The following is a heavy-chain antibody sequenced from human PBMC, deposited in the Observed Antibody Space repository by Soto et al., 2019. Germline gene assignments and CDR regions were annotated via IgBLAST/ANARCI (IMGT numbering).Heavy chain of an antibody. CDR3: AREGNCSGGSCYPRPWFDP. V-gene: IGHV4-34*01. D-gene: IGHD2-15*01. J-gene: IGHJ5*02. CDR1: GGSFSGYY. CDR2: INHSGST. Sequence: ASETLSLTCAVYGGSFSGYYWSWIRQPPGKGLEWIGEINHSGSTNYNPSLKSRVTISVDTSKNQFSLKLSSVTAADTAVYYCAREGNCSGGSCYPRPWFDPWGQGTLVTVSS.